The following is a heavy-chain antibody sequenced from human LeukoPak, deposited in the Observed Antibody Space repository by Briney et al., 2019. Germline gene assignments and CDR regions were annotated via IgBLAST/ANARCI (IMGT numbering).Heavy chain of an antibody. J-gene: IGHJ6*04. Sequence: ASVKVSCTASGYTFTSYGISWVRQAPGQRLEWMGWISAYNGNTNYAQKLQGRVTMTTDTSTSTAYMELRSLRSDDTAVYYCARDRRYFDWLLKTYYYYGMDVWGKGTTVTVSS. D-gene: IGHD3-9*01. CDR1: GYTFTSYG. CDR3: ARDRRYFDWLLKTYYYYGMDV. CDR2: ISAYNGNT. V-gene: IGHV1-18*04.